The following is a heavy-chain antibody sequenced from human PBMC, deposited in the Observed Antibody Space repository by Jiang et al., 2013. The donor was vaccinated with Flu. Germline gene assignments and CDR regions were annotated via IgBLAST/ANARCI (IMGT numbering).Heavy chain of an antibody. Sequence: VQLVESGGGVVQPGRSLRLSCAASGFIFNNYGMHWVRQAPGKGLEWVAAISNDGTKEYYADSVKGRFTISRDNSKSALYLQMNSLRTDDTAVYYCARDDRSRHDYTWYYFDDWG. CDR3: ARDDRSRHDYTWYYFDD. J-gene: IGHJ4*01. CDR1: GFIFNNYG. CDR2: ISNDGTKE. V-gene: IGHV3-33*05. D-gene: IGHD4-11*01.